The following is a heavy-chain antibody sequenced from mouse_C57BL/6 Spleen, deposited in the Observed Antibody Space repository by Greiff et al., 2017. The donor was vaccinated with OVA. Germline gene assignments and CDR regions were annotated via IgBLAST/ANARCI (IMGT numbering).Heavy chain of an antibody. Sequence: EVQVVESGPGLVKPSPSLSLSCSATGYSFTSGSYWNWIRQFPGNQLEWVGFIPYDGSNNYNPSFKNRISITRDTSTNQFFLKLNSVTTEDTATDYCARGDYDLDYWGQGTTLTVSS. V-gene: IGHV3-6*01. CDR2: IPYDGSN. CDR3: ARGDYDLDY. D-gene: IGHD2-4*01. CDR1: GYSFTSGSY. J-gene: IGHJ2*01.